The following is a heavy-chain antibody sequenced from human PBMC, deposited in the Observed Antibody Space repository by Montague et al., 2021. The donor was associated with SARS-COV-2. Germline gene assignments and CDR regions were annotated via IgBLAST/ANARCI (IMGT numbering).Heavy chain of an antibody. CDR2: VHYTGST. CDR3: ARAQNTCFIANCVNYFEF. D-gene: IGHD1-1*01. Sequence: SETLSLTCEVSGDSISSYYWSWIRQSPGKGLEWIGYVHYTGSTEYNPSLKTRVTLSLDTPRNHFSLKLRSVTAADTAVYYCARAQNTCFIANCVNYFEFWGLGALVTVSS. J-gene: IGHJ4*02. CDR1: GDSISSYY. V-gene: IGHV4-59*01.